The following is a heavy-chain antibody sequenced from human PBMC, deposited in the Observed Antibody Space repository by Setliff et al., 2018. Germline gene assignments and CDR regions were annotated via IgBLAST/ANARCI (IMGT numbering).Heavy chain of an antibody. Sequence: SETLSLTCIVSGGSINSYYWNWIRQPPGKGLEWIGYIYYSGNSNYDTNYNPSLKSRVTILSDTSKNQFSLILSSVTAADTAVYYCARSTYGGAAAAYYFDYWGQGTLVTVSS. CDR2: IYYSGNSNYDT. J-gene: IGHJ4*02. V-gene: IGHV4-59*08. D-gene: IGHD6-13*01. CDR3: ARSTYGGAAAAYYFDY. CDR1: GGSINSYY.